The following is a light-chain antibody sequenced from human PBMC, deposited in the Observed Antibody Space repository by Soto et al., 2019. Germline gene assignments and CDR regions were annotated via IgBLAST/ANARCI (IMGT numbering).Light chain of an antibody. CDR1: SSNIGAGYH. CDR3: QSYDSSLSDDV. J-gene: IGLJ1*01. V-gene: IGLV1-40*01. Sequence: QSVLTQPPSVSGAPGQRVTISCTGSSSNIGAGYHVHWYQHLPGTAPNLLIYDNNNRPSGVPDRFSGSKSGTSASLAITGLQAEDEADYYCQSYDSSLSDDVFGTGTKLTVL. CDR2: DNN.